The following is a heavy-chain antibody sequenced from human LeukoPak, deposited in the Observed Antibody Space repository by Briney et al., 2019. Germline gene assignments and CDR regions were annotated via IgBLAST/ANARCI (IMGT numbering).Heavy chain of an antibody. Sequence: GGSLRLSCAASGFTFSSYWMSWVRQAPGKGLEWVANIKQDGSEKYYVDSVKGRFTISRDNAKNSLYLQMSSLRVEDTAVYYCASWAGNTQSDSWSGPFDYWGQGSLVTVSS. CDR2: IKQDGSEK. CDR3: ASWAGNTQSDSWSGPFDY. CDR1: GFTFSSYW. V-gene: IGHV3-7*01. D-gene: IGHD3-3*01. J-gene: IGHJ4*02.